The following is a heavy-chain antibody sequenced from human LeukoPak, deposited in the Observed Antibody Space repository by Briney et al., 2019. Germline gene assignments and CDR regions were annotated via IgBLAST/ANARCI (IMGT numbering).Heavy chain of an antibody. CDR1: GFTFRNYA. D-gene: IGHD4-23*01. CDR2: TSASGDTT. CDR3: GKEMTTVVTGYFQH. Sequence: TGGSLRLSCAGSGFTFRNYAMSWVRQAPGKGLEWVSATSASGDTTYYADSVKGRFTISRDNSKNTLYLQMNDLRVEDTAVYYCGKEMTTVVTGYFQHWGQGTLVTVSS. J-gene: IGHJ1*01. V-gene: IGHV3-23*01.